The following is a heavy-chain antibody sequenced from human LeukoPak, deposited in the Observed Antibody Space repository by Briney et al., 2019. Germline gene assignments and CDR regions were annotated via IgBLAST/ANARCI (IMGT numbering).Heavy chain of an antibody. CDR3: ARGGTSALEWFGP. D-gene: IGHD3-3*01. CDR2: IYNSGST. Sequence: SETLSLTCTVSGDSISSYYWSWIRQPPGKGLEWIGYIYNSGSTKYNPSLKSRVTISIDTSKNQFSLKVNSVTAADTAVYHCARGGTSALEWFGPWGQGTLVTVSS. CDR1: GDSISSYY. V-gene: IGHV4-59*01. J-gene: IGHJ5*02.